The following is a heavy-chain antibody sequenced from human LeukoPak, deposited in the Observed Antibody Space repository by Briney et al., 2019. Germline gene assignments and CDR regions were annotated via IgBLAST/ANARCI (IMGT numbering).Heavy chain of an antibody. CDR2: LSSSSSYI. CDR1: GFTFSSYS. J-gene: IGHJ4*02. V-gene: IGHV3-21*01. D-gene: IGHD3-22*01. CDR3: ARASPPYYYDSSGFDY. Sequence: GGSLRLSCAASGFTFSSYSMNWVRQAPGKGLEWVSSLSSSSSYIDYADSVKGRFTISRDNAKNSLYLQMNSLRAEDTAVYYCARASPPYYYDSSGFDYWGQGTLVTVSS.